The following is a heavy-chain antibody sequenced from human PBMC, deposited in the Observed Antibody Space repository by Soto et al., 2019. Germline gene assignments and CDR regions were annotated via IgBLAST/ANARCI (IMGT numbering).Heavy chain of an antibody. J-gene: IGHJ6*02. V-gene: IGHV1-69*13. CDR1: GGTFSSYA. Sequence: SVKVSCKASGGTFSSYAISWVRQAPGQGLEWMGGIIPIFGTANYAQKFQGRVTITADESTSTAYMELSSLRSEDTAVYYCARFLPDSMIVVSTRYGMDVWGQGTTVTVSS. CDR2: IIPIFGTA. D-gene: IGHD3-22*01. CDR3: ARFLPDSMIVVSTRYGMDV.